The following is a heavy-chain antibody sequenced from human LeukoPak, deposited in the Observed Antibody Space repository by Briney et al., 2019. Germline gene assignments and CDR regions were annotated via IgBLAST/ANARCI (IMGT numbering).Heavy chain of an antibody. CDR2: ISYDGSNK. V-gene: IGHV3-30*18. CDR1: GFTFSSYG. J-gene: IGHJ4*02. Sequence: GRSLRLSCAASGFTFSSYGMHWVRQAPGKGPEWVAVISYDGSNKYYADSVKGRFTISRDNSKNTLYLQMNSLRAEDTAVYYCAKARYYYGSGRSYYFDYWGQGTLVTVSS. CDR3: AKARYYYGSGRSYYFDY. D-gene: IGHD3-10*01.